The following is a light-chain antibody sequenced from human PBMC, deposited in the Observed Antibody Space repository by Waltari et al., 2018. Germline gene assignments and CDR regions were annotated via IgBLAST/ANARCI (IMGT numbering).Light chain of an antibody. CDR3: QQYNGSSPWE. CDR1: LSINPS. J-gene: IGKJ1*01. V-gene: IGKV1-5*03. CDR2: KAS. Sequence: IHMTQTPSTLSASVGHRLTITCRASLSINPSLASYQQKPVKAPKILIYKASTLENGVPSRFSGSGSGTEFTLTISSLQADDVASDYCQQYNGSSPWEFGQGTKVE.